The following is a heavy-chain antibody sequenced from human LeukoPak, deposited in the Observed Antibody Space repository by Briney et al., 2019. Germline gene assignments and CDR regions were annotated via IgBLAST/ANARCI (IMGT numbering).Heavy chain of an antibody. Sequence: SGGSLRLSCAASGFTFSSYSMNWVRQAPGKGLEWVSCISSRSSTIYYADSVKGRFTISRDNAKNSLYLQMNSLRAEDTAVYYCARDALGYDILTGYYDDRYPDYWGQGTLVTVSS. D-gene: IGHD3-9*01. CDR2: ISSRSSTI. V-gene: IGHV3-48*01. CDR1: GFTFSSYS. CDR3: ARDALGYDILTGYYDDRYPDY. J-gene: IGHJ4*02.